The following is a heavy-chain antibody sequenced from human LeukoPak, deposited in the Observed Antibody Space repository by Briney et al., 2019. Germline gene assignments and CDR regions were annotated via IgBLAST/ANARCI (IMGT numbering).Heavy chain of an antibody. D-gene: IGHD1-26*01. CDR2: TSTFDGP. CDR1: GYTFTTFG. V-gene: IGHV1-18*01. Sequence: ASVKVCCKSSGYTFTTFGISWVRQAPGQGLEWMGWTSTFDGPNYAQKFQGRVTMTTDTSTSTVYMELRSLSPDDTAVYYCARDWDGRQNYFDPWGQGTLVTVSS. J-gene: IGHJ5*02. CDR3: ARDWDGRQNYFDP.